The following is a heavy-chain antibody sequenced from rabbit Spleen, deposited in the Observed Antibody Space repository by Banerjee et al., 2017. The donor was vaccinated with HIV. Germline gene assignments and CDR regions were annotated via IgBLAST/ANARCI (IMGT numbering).Heavy chain of an antibody. CDR1: GFTFSSSYY. Sequence: QEQLVESGGGLVQPGGSLALTCKASGFTFSSSYYMCWVRQAPGKGLEWIGCIYADRSGSTYYANWAKGRFTISRTSSTTVTLEMTSLTAADTATYFCARGSAAMTMVITGFYLGLWGPGTLVTVS. CDR2: IYADRSGST. V-gene: IGHV1S45*01. D-gene: IGHD2-1*01. J-gene: IGHJ4*01. CDR3: ARGSAAMTMVITGFYLGL.